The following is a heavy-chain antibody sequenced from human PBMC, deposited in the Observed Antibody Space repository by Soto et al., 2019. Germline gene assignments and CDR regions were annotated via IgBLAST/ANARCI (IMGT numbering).Heavy chain of an antibody. D-gene: IGHD5-12*01. CDR3: ARPSGGQGYSGYFY. CDR1: GGTFSSYA. CDR2: IIPIFGTA. V-gene: IGHV1-69*01. J-gene: IGHJ4*02. Sequence: QVQLVQSGAEVKKPGSSVKVSCKASGGTFSSYAISWVRQAPGQGLECMGGIIPIFGTANYAQKCQGRVTITADESTSTAYMEMISLRSEDTAVYYCARPSGGQGYSGYFYWGQGTLVTVSS.